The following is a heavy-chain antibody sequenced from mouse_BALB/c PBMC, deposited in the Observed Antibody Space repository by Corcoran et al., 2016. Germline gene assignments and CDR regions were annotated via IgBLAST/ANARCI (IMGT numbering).Heavy chain of an antibody. Sequence: QIQLVQSGPELKKPGETVKISCKASGYTFTNYGMNWVKQAPGKGLKWMGWINTYTGEPTYADDFKGRFAFSLETSASTAYLQINNLKNEDTATYFCANNYVNHYYAMDYWGQGTSVTVSS. D-gene: IGHD2-1*01. CDR2: INTYTGEP. CDR1: GYTFTNYG. J-gene: IGHJ4*01. V-gene: IGHV9-3-1*01. CDR3: ANNYVNHYYAMDY.